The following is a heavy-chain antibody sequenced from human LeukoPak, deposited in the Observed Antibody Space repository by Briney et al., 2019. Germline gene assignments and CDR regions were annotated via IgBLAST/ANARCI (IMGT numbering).Heavy chain of an antibody. CDR2: ISAYNGNT. D-gene: IGHD3-22*01. V-gene: IGHV1-18*01. CDR1: GYTFTSYG. J-gene: IGHJ4*02. Sequence: ASVKVSCKASGYTFTSYGISWVRQAPGQGLEWMGWISAYNGNTNYAQKLQGRVTMTTDTSTSTAYMELRSLRSDDTAVYYCARDHLGGYYYDSSGTDYWGQGTLVTLSS. CDR3: ARDHLGGYYYDSSGTDY.